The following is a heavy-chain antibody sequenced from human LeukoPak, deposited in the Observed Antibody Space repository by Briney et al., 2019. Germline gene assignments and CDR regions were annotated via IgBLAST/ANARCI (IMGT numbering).Heavy chain of an antibody. D-gene: IGHD3-3*01. J-gene: IGHJ4*02. CDR2: IYYSGSI. V-gene: IGHV4-59*01. CDR1: GGSISSYY. Sequence: SETLSLTXTVSGGSISSYYWSWIRQPPGKGLEWIGYIYYSGSINDNPSLKSRVTISVDTSKTQFSLKLSSVTAADTAVYYCARTYYDFWSGYYEDYWGQGTLVTVSS. CDR3: ARTYYDFWSGYYEDY.